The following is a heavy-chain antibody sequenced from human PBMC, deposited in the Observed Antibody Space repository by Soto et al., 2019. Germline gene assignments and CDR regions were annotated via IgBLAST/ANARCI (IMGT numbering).Heavy chain of an antibody. CDR1: GGSFSGYY. J-gene: IGHJ4*02. D-gene: IGHD4-4*01. Sequence: SETLSLTCAVYGGSFSGYYWSWIRQPPGKGLEWIGEINHSGSTNYNPSLKSRVTISADTSKNQFSLKLSSVTAADTAVYYCARGRYYSNYKTFDYWGKGTLVTVSS. CDR2: INHSGST. V-gene: IGHV4-34*01. CDR3: ARGRYYSNYKTFDY.